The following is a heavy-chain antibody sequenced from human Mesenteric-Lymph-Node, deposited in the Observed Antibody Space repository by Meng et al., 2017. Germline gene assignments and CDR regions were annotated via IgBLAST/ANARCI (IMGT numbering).Heavy chain of an antibody. Sequence: ETLSLTCAVYGGSFSGYYWSWIRQPPGKGLEWIGEINHSGSTNYNPSLKSRVTISVDTSKNQFSLKLSSVTAADTAVYYCAGGTNVWDYYGMDVWGQGTMVTVSS. CDR1: GGSFSGYY. CDR3: AGGTNVWDYYGMDV. J-gene: IGHJ6*02. CDR2: INHSGST. V-gene: IGHV4-34*01. D-gene: IGHD1-1*01.